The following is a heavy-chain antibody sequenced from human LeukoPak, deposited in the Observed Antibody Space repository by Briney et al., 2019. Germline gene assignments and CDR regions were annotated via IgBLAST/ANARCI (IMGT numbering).Heavy chain of an antibody. CDR2: CYYSGST. V-gene: IGHV4-39*01. CDR1: GGSIISSGHF. CDR3: ARLGVPAAIAN. Sequence: PSETLSLACTVSGGSIISSGHFWGWIRQPPGKGLEWIGSCYYSGSTYYNPSLKSRITISVDTSKNQFSLKVFSVTAADTATYYCARLGVPAAIANWGQGTLLTVSS. D-gene: IGHD2-2*01. J-gene: IGHJ4*02.